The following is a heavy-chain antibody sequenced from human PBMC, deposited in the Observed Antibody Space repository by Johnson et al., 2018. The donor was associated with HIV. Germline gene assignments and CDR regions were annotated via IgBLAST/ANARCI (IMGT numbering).Heavy chain of an antibody. Sequence: VQVLESGGGLVQPGGSLRLSCAASGFIFRSYPMNWVRQGTGKGLEWVSAIGTAGDTYYADSMKGRFIISRDNSKKTLSLQMNSLRAEDTAVYYCAKEGITMEVDIWGQGTTVTVSS. V-gene: IGHV3-13*01. CDR3: AKEGITMEVDI. J-gene: IGHJ3*02. CDR1: GFIFRSYP. CDR2: IGTAGDT. D-gene: IGHD3-10*01.